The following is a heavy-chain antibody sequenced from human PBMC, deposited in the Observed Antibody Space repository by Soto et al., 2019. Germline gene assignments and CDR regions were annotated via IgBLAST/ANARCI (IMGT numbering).Heavy chain of an antibody. CDR1: VASVSSDGYY. CDR2: ISHSGIT. D-gene: IGHD6-13*01. CDR3: AAARSSSLLFHS. Sequence: PSETLSLTCRFSVASVSSDGYYCTWLRQYSGGGLEFIGYISHSGITYHNPSLQSRPTLSVDTSKNHFSLDLRFVTVADTAIYYCAAARSSSLLFHSWGQGTLVTVSS. J-gene: IGHJ4*02. V-gene: IGHV4-31*03.